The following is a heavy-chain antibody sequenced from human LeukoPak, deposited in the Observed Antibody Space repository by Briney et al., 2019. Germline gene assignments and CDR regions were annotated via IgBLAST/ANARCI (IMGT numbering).Heavy chain of an antibody. CDR3: AREMATIPCFDY. Sequence: GGSLRLSCAASGFTFSSYAMHWVRQAPGKGLEWVAVISYDGSNKYYADSVKGRFTISRDNSKNTLYLQMNSLRAEDTDVYYCAREMATIPCFDYGGQGTLVT. CDR2: ISYDGSNK. CDR1: GFTFSSYA. V-gene: IGHV3-30-3*01. D-gene: IGHD5-24*01. J-gene: IGHJ4*02.